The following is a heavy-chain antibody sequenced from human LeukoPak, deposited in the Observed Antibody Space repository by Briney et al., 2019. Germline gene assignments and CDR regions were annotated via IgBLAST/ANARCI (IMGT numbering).Heavy chain of an antibody. V-gene: IGHV1-69*05. Sequence: ASVKVSCKASGYTFTSYGISWVRQAPGQGLEWMGGIIPIFGTANYAQKFQGRVTITTDESTSTAYMELSSLRSEDTAVYYCAGTITLYSSSWSLNAFDIWGQGTMVTVSS. CDR2: IIPIFGTA. J-gene: IGHJ3*02. CDR1: GYTFTSYG. D-gene: IGHD6-13*01. CDR3: AGTITLYSSSWSLNAFDI.